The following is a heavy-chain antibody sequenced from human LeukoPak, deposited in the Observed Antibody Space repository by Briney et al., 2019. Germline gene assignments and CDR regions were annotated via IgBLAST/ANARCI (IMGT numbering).Heavy chain of an antibody. CDR2: IYYSGST. CDR3: ARHSRSGYSGYENAFDI. J-gene: IGHJ3*02. Sequence: SETLSLTCTVSGGSISSNSYYWGWIPQPPGKGLEWIGSIYYSGSTYYTPSLKSRVTMSVDTSKNQFSLKLSSVTAADTAVYYCARHSRSGYSGYENAFDIWGQGTMVTVSS. V-gene: IGHV4-39*01. CDR1: GGSISSNSYY. D-gene: IGHD5-12*01.